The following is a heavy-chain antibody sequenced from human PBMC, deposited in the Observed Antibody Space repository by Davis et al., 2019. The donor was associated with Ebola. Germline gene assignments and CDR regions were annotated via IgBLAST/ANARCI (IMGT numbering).Heavy chain of an antibody. V-gene: IGHV3-30-3*01. Sequence: PGGSLRLSCAASGFTFSSYAMHWVRQAPGKGLEWVAVISYDGSNKYYANSVKGRFTISRDNSKNTLYLQMNSLRAEDTAVYYCAHGAAAAVLYYYYYGMDVWGQGTTVTVSS. CDR3: AHGAAAAVLYYYYYGMDV. CDR2: ISYDGSNK. D-gene: IGHD6-13*01. J-gene: IGHJ6*02. CDR1: GFTFSSYA.